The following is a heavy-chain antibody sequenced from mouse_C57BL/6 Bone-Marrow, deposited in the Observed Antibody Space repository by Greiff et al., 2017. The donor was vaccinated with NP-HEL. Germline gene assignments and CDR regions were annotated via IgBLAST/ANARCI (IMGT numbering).Heavy chain of an antibody. J-gene: IGHJ4*01. Sequence: EVQLQQSGPELVKPGASVKISCKASGYTFTDYYMNWVKQSHGKSLEWIGDINPNNGGTSYNQKFKGKATLTVDNSSSTAYLELRSLTSEDSAVYYCARGSTTVDSMDYWGQGTSVTVSS. CDR3: ARGSTTVDSMDY. V-gene: IGHV1-26*01. CDR2: INPNNGGT. CDR1: GYTFTDYY. D-gene: IGHD1-1*01.